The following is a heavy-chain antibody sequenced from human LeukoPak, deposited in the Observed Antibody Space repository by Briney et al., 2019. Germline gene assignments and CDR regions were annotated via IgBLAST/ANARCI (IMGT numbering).Heavy chain of an antibody. CDR1: GLTFSNSA. CDR2: VSTSGGT. Sequence: GGPRSPPFAAPGLTFSNSALTWFGKAPGKGLNSASSVSTSGGTYSADSVKGRFTISRDNSKNTVHLQMNSLRAEDTAVYYCAKGGKWPRFGPEYWGQGTLVTVSS. V-gene: IGHV3-23*05. CDR3: AKGGKWPRFGPEY. D-gene: IGHD5-12*01. J-gene: IGHJ4*02.